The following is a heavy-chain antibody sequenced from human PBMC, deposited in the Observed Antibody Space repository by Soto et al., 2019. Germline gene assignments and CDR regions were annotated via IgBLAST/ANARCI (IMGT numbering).Heavy chain of an antibody. V-gene: IGHV3-48*03. D-gene: IGHD2-21*02. CDR1: VFTFNSYE. J-gene: IGHJ6*02. CDR2: FRSSDNTI. CDR3: ARWVGTV. Sequence: PVGSLRLSCASSVFTFNSYEMNWVRHSPGKGLEWISYFRSSDNTIIYADSVKGRFTISRDNAKNSVYLQMNDLRVEDTAVYFCARWVGTVWGQGATXPV.